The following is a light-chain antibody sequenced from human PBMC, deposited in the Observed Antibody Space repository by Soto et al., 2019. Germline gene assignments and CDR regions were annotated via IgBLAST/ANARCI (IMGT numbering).Light chain of an antibody. J-gene: IGKJ4*01. V-gene: IGKV1-5*03. CDR1: QSISSW. Sequence: DIQMTQSPSTLSASVVDRFTITCRASQSISSWLAWYQQKPGKAPKLLIYKASSLESGVPSRFSGSGSGTEFTLAISSLQADDFATYYCQQYKSYSLTFGGGTKVDIK. CDR3: QQYKSYSLT. CDR2: KAS.